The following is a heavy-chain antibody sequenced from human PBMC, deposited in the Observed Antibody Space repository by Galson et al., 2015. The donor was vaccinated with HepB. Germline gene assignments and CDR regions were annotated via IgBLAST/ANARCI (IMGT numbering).Heavy chain of an antibody. V-gene: IGHV3-30*04. D-gene: IGHD3-10*01. CDR2: ISYDGSNK. Sequence: SLRLSCAASGFTFSSYAMHWVRQAPGKGLEWVAVISYDGSNKYYADSVKGRFTISRDNSKNTLYLQMNSLRAEDTAVYYCARGNTMVRGVIISWGQGTLVTVSS. CDR1: GFTFSSYA. CDR3: ARGNTMVRGVIIS. J-gene: IGHJ5*02.